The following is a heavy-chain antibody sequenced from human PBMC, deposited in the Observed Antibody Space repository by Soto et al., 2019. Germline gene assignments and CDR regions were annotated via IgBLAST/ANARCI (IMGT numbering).Heavy chain of an antibody. D-gene: IGHD2-15*01. CDR3: AREGGYCSGGSCYFWFDP. V-gene: IGHV3-7*01. CDR2: IKQDGSEK. J-gene: IGHJ5*02. CDR1: GFTIDNYW. Sequence: GGSLRLSCAASGFTIDNYWMSWVRQVPGKGLEWVANIKQDGSEKNYVDSVEGRFTISRDNAKNSLYLQMNSLRAEDTAVYYCAREGGYCSGGSCYFWFDPWGQGTLVTVSS.